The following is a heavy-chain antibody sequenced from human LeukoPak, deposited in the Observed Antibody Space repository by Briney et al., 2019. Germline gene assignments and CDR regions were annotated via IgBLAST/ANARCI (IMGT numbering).Heavy chain of an antibody. CDR3: ARGTPFCSGASCYNY. CDR1: GGSISSYY. J-gene: IGHJ4*02. Sequence: SETLSLTCSVSGGSISSYYWSWIRQPPGKGLEWIGYIYYSGSTNFKSPLKSRVTMSGDTSKNQFSLKLNSVTAADTAVYYCARGTPFCSGASCYNYWGQGTLVTVSS. D-gene: IGHD2-2*02. V-gene: IGHV4-59*08. CDR2: IYYSGST.